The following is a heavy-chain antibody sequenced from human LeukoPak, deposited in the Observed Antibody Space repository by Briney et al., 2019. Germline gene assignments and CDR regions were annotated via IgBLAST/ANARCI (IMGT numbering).Heavy chain of an antibody. J-gene: IGHJ3*01. CDR2: ISGSGGST. CDR1: GFTFRSYA. V-gene: IGHV3-23*01. D-gene: IGHD3-3*01. Sequence: GGSLRLSCAASGFTFRSYAMTWVRQAPGKGLEWVSSISGSGGSTYYADSVKGRFTISRDNSKNTLYLQMNSLRAEDTAVYYCARTGYDFWSGYSVWGQGTMVTVSS. CDR3: ARTGYDFWSGYSV.